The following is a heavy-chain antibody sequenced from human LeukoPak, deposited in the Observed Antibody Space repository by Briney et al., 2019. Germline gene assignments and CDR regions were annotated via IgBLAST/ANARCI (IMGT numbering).Heavy chain of an antibody. V-gene: IGHV4-34*01. Sequence: PSETLSLTCAVNGGSFRVYSWRWIRQSPGKGVEWIADIIHSGSTNYNPSLKSRVPISLDTSRNQFSLKLTSVTAAATAVSYCARGQTELGTAYYYYMDVWGKGTTVTVSS. D-gene: IGHD7-27*01. J-gene: IGHJ6*03. CDR2: IIHSGST. CDR1: GGSFRVYS. CDR3: ARGQTELGTAYYYYMDV.